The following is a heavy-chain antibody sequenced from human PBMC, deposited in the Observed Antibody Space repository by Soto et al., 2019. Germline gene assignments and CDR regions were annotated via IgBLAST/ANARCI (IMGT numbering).Heavy chain of an antibody. CDR2: INHSGST. V-gene: IGHV4-34*01. Sequence: QVQVQQWGAGLLKPSETLSLTCAVYGGSFSGYYWTWIRQPPGKGLEWIGEINHSGSTNYNPSLKSRVTISVDTSTNQFSLKLSSVTAADTAVYHCARCVSTAKYCYYMDVWGKGTTVTVSS. J-gene: IGHJ6*03. CDR1: GGSFSGYY. D-gene: IGHD3-3*02. CDR3: ARCVSTAKYCYYMDV.